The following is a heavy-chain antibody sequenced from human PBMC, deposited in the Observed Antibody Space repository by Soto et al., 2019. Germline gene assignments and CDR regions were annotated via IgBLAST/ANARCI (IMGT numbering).Heavy chain of an antibody. CDR1: GYTFTSYA. CDR3: ARDPVAGTYFDY. Sequence: ASVKVSCKASGYTFTSYAMHWVRQAPGQRLEWMGWINAGNGNTKYSQKFQGRVTMTTDTSTSTAYMALRSLRSDDTAVYYCARDPVAGTYFDYWGQGALVTVSS. V-gene: IGHV1-3*01. J-gene: IGHJ4*02. D-gene: IGHD6-19*01. CDR2: INAGNGNT.